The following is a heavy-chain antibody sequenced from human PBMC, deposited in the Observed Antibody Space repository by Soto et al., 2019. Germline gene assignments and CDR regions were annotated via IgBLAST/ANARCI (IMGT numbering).Heavy chain of an antibody. CDR3: ARDSGYSSSWSTFDY. Sequence: PSETLSLTCAVSGDSISSDKWWSWIRQPPGKGLEWIGYIYHSGSTYYNPSLKSRVTISVDRSKNQFSLKLSSVTAADTAVYYCARDSGYSSSWSTFDYWGQGTLVTVSS. CDR2: IYHSGST. J-gene: IGHJ4*02. V-gene: IGHV4-30-2*01. CDR1: GDSISSDKW. D-gene: IGHD6-13*01.